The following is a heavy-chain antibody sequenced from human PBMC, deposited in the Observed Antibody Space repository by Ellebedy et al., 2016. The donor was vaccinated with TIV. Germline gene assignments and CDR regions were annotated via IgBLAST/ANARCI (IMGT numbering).Heavy chain of an antibody. V-gene: IGHV4-39*01. Sequence: SETLSLTCTVSGGSISSSSYYWGWIRQPPGKGLEWIGSIYYSGRTHYNPSLKSRVTISVDTSKNQFSLKLSSVPAADTAVYYCARLGSSTRPGDYWGQGTLVTVSS. J-gene: IGHJ4*02. CDR3: ARLGSSTRPGDY. D-gene: IGHD2-2*01. CDR2: IYYSGRT. CDR1: GGSISSSSYY.